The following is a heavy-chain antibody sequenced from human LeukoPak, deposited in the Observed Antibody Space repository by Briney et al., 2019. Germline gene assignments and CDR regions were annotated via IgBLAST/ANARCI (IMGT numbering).Heavy chain of an antibody. Sequence: PSETLSLTCTVSGGSISSFFWSWVRQPPGKGLEWIAYIYDSGTTKYNPSLQSRVSISLDLSKNQVSLNLSSVTAADTAVYYCARSPSYFYHSSGYYASKGAFDSWGPGTLVTVSS. J-gene: IGHJ4*02. CDR3: ARSPSYFYHSSGYYASKGAFDS. CDR1: GGSISSFF. CDR2: IYDSGTT. V-gene: IGHV4-59*01. D-gene: IGHD3-22*01.